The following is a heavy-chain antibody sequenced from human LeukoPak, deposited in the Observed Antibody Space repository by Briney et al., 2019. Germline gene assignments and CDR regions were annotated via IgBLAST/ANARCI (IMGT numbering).Heavy chain of an antibody. V-gene: IGHV4-34*01. D-gene: IGHD3-22*01. CDR3: ARVRRYYYDSSGYYIFDY. J-gene: IGHJ4*02. CDR1: GGSISSYY. CDR2: INHSGST. Sequence: SETLSLTCTVSGGSISSYYWSWIRQPPGKGLEWIGEINHSGSTNYNPSLKSRVTISVDTSKNQFSLKLSSVTAADTAVYYCARVRRYYYDSSGYYIFDYWGQGTLVTVSS.